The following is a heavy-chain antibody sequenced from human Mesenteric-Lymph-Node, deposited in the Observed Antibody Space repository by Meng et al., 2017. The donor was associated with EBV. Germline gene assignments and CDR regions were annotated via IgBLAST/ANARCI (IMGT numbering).Heavy chain of an antibody. D-gene: IGHD3-3*01. Sequence: QVQLTQWGAGLLKPSETLSLTCAVYGGSFSGYYWSWIRQPPGKGLEWIGEINHSGSTNYNPSLKSRVTISVDTSKNQFSLKLSSVTAADTAVYYCARGRGVYYDFWSGYSAWGQGTLVTVSS. CDR1: GGSFSGYY. CDR2: INHSGST. V-gene: IGHV4-34*01. CDR3: ARGRGVYYDFWSGYSA. J-gene: IGHJ4*02.